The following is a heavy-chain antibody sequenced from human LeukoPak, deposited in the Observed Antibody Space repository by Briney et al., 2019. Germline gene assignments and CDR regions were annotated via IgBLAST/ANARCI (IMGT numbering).Heavy chain of an antibody. D-gene: IGHD4-17*01. J-gene: IGHJ4*02. Sequence: ASVKVSCKASGYTFTDYYMHWVRQAPGQGLECMGCINPNTGGTNYAQRFQGRVTMTRDTPISTAYMELSRLRSDDTAVYYCGRPTATVTTSLKFWGQGNLVTVSS. CDR3: GRPTATVTTSLKF. V-gene: IGHV1-2*02. CDR2: INPNTGGT. CDR1: GYTFTDYY.